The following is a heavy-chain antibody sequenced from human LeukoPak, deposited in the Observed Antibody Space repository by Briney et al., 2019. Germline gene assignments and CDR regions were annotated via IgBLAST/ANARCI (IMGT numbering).Heavy chain of an antibody. CDR3: ARENVLKRFNYY. D-gene: IGHD3-3*01. V-gene: IGHV4-61*02. CDR1: GGSISSGSYY. J-gene: IGHJ4*02. CDR2: MYTSGST. Sequence: RASETLSLTCTVSGGSISSGSYYWSWIRQPAGKGLEWIGRMYTSGSTNYNPSLKSRVTISVDTSKNQFSLKLSSVTAADTAVYYCARENVLKRFNYYWGQGTLVTVSS.